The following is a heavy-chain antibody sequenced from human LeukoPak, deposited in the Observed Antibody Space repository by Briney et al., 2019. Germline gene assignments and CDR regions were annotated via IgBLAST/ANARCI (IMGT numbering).Heavy chain of an antibody. D-gene: IGHD3-16*01. CDR1: GFTFSIYA. J-gene: IGHJ4*02. CDR3: ARALGHYYDSQNQGGDY. V-gene: IGHV3-30-3*01. CDR2: ISYDGRNK. Sequence: GGSLRLSCAASGFTFSIYAMHWVRQAPGKGLEGVAVISYDGRNKYYADSVKGRFTISRDNSKNTLYLQMNSLRAEDTAVYYCARALGHYYDSQNQGGDYWGQGTLVTVSS.